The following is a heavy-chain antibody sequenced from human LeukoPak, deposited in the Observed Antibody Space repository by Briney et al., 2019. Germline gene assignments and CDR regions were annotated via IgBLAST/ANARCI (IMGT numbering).Heavy chain of an antibody. Sequence: KPSETLSLTCTVSGGSISSSSYYWGWIRQPPGKGLEWIGSIYYSGSTYYNPSLKSRVTISVDTSKNQFSLKLSSVTAADTAVYYCARNLLTYYDFWSGYPMDVWGKGTTVTVSS. CDR1: GGSISSSSYY. CDR3: ARNLLTYYDFWSGYPMDV. V-gene: IGHV4-39*01. J-gene: IGHJ6*04. CDR2: IYYSGST. D-gene: IGHD3-3*01.